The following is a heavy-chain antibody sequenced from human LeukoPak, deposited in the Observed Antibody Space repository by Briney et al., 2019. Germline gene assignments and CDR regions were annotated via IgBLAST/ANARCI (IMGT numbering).Heavy chain of an antibody. J-gene: IGHJ3*02. V-gene: IGHV4-4*07. CDR3: ARGRYCSADICSGGDAFDI. Sequence: PSETLSLTCTVSGGSINNYYWSWIRQPAGKRLEWIGRIYTRGSTNYNPSLKSRVTMSVDTSKNQFSLKLSSVTAADTAVYYCARGRYCSADICSGGDAFDIWGQGTMASVSS. CDR1: GGSINNYY. CDR2: IYTRGST. D-gene: IGHD2-15*01.